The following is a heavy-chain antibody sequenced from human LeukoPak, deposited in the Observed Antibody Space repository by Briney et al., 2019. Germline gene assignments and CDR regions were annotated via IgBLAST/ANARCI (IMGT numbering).Heavy chain of an antibody. J-gene: IGHJ3*02. V-gene: IGHV3-30*02. CDR2: IRYDGSNK. Sequence: PGGSLRLSCAASGFTISDYGMHWVRQAPGKGLEWVAFIRYDGSNKYYADSVKGRFTISRDNSKNNLYLQMNSLRAEDTAVYYCARDRHTLRFLEWLFFDIWGQGTMVTVSS. D-gene: IGHD3-3*01. CDR3: ARDRHTLRFLEWLFFDI. CDR1: GFTISDYG.